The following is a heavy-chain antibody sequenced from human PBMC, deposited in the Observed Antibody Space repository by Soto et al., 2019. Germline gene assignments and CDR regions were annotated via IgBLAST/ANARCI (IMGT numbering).Heavy chain of an antibody. Sequence: EVQLLESGGGLVQPGGSLRLSCAASGFTFRSYAMNWVRQAPGKGLEWVSAISGSAATTHFADSVKRRFTISRDNSKNTLYLQMNSLRAEDTAVYYCARDRSYYDSSGSYSPPYWGQGTLVTVSS. D-gene: IGHD3-22*01. CDR3: ARDRSYYDSSGSYSPPY. V-gene: IGHV3-23*01. CDR1: GFTFRSYA. J-gene: IGHJ4*02. CDR2: ISGSAATT.